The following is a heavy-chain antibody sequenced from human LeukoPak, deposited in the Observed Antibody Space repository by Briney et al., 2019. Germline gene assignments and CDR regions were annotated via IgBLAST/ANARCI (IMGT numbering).Heavy chain of an antibody. J-gene: IGHJ6*03. D-gene: IGHD5-18*01. CDR3: ARRIQLWNRSGPYYYYMDV. CDR1: GYTFTTYG. CDR2: SSPYNGNT. Sequence: ASVKVSCKASGYTFTTYGISWVRQAPGQGLEWMGWSSPYNGNTNYAQKLRGRVTMTTDTSTSTAYMELRSLRSEDTAVYYCARRIQLWNRSGPYYYYMDVWGKGTTVTISS. V-gene: IGHV1-18*01.